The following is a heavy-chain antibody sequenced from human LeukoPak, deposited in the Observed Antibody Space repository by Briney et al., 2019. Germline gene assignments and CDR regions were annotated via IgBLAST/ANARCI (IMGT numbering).Heavy chain of an antibody. CDR2: IDWDDDK. CDR1: GFSLSTSGMC. CDR3: ARMLVAAWVAAFDI. Sequence: SGPTLVKPTQTLTLTCTLSGFSLSTSGMCVSWIRQPPGKALEWLARIDWDDDKYYSTSLKTRLTISKDTSKNQVVLTMTNMDPVDTATYYCARMLVAAWVAAFDIWGQGTMVTVSS. J-gene: IGHJ3*02. D-gene: IGHD6-13*01. V-gene: IGHV2-70*11.